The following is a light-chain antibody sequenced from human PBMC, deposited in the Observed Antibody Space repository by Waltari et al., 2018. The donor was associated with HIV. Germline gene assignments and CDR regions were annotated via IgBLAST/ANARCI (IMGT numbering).Light chain of an antibody. J-gene: IGLJ3*02. CDR2: GEN. CDR3: NSRDSSGHWF. CDR1: SVRSYY. Sequence: SSELAQAPAVSVALGQTVRLTCQGDSVRSYYASWYQQKPGQDPVLVVYGENNRPSGIQDRVSGSSAGNTASLTSAGAQAEDEADYYGNSRDSSGHWFFGGGTKVTVL. V-gene: IGLV3-19*01.